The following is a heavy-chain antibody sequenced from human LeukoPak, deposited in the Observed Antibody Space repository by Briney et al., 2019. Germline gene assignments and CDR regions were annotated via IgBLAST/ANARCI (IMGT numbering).Heavy chain of an antibody. Sequence: SETLSLTCAVYGGSFSGYYWSWIRXPPGKXLXWIGEINHSGSTNYNPSLKSRVTISVDTSKNQFSLKLSSVTAADTAVYYCARGRVLFGFDPWGQGTLVTVSS. CDR2: INHSGST. D-gene: IGHD2/OR15-2a*01. CDR3: ARGRVLFGFDP. V-gene: IGHV4-34*01. CDR1: GGSFSGYY. J-gene: IGHJ5*02.